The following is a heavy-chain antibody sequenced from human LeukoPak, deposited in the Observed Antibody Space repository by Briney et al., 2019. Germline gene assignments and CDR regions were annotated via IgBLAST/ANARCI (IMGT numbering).Heavy chain of an antibody. J-gene: IGHJ4*02. V-gene: IGHV4-34*01. CDR2: INHSGST. CDR3: XXGLGAVAGDY. D-gene: IGHD6-19*01. Sequence: SETLSLTCAVYGGSFSGYYWSWIRQPPGKGLEWIGEINHSGSTNYNPSLKSRVTISVDTSKNQFSLKLSSLTASDTAVYYCXXGLGAVAGDYWGQGTLVTVSS. CDR1: GGSFSGYY.